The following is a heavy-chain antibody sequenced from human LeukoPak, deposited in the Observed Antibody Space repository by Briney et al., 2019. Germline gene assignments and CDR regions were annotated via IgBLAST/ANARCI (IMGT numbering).Heavy chain of an antibody. Sequence: GGSLRLSCAASGFTFKRYNMHWVRPAPGKGLEWVAFVEDDESSDSYADSVKGRFTISRDNSKSTVYLQMNSLRPEDTAVYYCVKDGRKYMFDYWGQGILVTVSS. CDR3: VKDGRKYMFDY. J-gene: IGHJ4*02. D-gene: IGHD1-1*01. CDR2: VEDDESSD. V-gene: IGHV3-30*02. CDR1: GFTFKRYN.